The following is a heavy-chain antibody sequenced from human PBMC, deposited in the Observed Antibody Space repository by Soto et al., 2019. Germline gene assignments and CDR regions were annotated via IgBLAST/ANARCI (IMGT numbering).Heavy chain of an antibody. V-gene: IGHV1-3*01. J-gene: IGHJ3*02. CDR1: GYTFDNYA. Sequence: QVQLVQSGAQVKKPGASVKVSCKASGYTFDNYALHWVRQAPGRRLEWMGWIHAGNGNTKYSQSFQGRVTITRDTSASTVHMDLSSLRSEDTAVYYCARVQYIGYDFKLAYDIWGQGTMVTVSS. D-gene: IGHD5-12*01. CDR3: ARVQYIGYDFKLAYDI. CDR2: IHAGNGNT.